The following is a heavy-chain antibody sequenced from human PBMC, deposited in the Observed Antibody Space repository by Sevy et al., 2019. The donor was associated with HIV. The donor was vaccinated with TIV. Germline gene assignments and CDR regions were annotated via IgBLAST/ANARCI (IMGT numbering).Heavy chain of an antibody. CDR2: IWSDGAYQ. D-gene: IGHD3-22*01. CDR1: GFTFSNYA. Sequence: GGSLRLSCAATGFTFSNYAMHWVRQAPGKGMEWVAIIWSDGAYQYHGDSVKGRFTISRGNSKNTVYLQVNNVRVEDTAVYYCARGGYYYDNAAYYALDSWGQGTLVTVSS. J-gene: IGHJ4*02. V-gene: IGHV3-33*01. CDR3: ARGGYYYDNAAYYALDS.